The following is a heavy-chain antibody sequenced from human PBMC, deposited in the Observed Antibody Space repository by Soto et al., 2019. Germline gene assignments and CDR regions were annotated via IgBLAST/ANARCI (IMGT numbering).Heavy chain of an antibody. CDR2: ISDDGSNK. CDR3: AKDMKWGGMTTIHYFDS. CDR1: GFTFSNYA. V-gene: IGHV3-30-3*01. D-gene: IGHD4-17*01. Sequence: GGSLRLSCAASGFTFSNYAMHWVRQAPGKGLEWVAIISDDGSNKYYADSVKGRFTVSRDNAKNSLFLQMNSLRPEDTALYYCAKDMKWGGMTTIHYFDSWGQGTQVTVSS. J-gene: IGHJ4*02.